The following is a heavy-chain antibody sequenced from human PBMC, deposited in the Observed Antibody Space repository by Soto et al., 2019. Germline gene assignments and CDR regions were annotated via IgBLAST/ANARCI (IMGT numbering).Heavy chain of an antibody. V-gene: IGHV3-64D*06. D-gene: IGHD4-17*01. CDR3: VHPRSTVQIPPT. J-gene: IGHJ5*02. CDR2: ISSNGDST. Sequence: VGSLRLSCSASGFTFSMFSMHWVRQAPGKGLEYVSGISSNGDSTYYADSVKGRFTISRDNSKNTLYLQMSSLRAVDTAVYYCVHPRSTVQIPPTWGQGTLVTVSS. CDR1: GFTFSMFS.